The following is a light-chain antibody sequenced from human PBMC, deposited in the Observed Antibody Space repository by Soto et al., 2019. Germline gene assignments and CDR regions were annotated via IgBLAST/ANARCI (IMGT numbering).Light chain of an antibody. J-gene: IGKJ1*01. CDR3: QQYGSSPQWT. V-gene: IGKV3-20*01. CDR2: GAS. Sequence: EIVLTQSPGTLSLSPGERATLSCRASQSVSSSYLAWYQQKPGQAPRLLIYGASSRATGIPDRFSGSGSGTDFTLTISRLEPEDFAVYYCQQYGSSPQWTFGQGTKVAIK. CDR1: QSVSSSY.